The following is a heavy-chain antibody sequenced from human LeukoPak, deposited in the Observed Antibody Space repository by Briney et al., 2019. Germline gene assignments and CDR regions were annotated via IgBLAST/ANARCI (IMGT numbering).Heavy chain of an antibody. CDR3: ASYGSGSYYPHDY. D-gene: IGHD3-10*01. CDR2: IRYDGSNK. J-gene: IGHJ4*02. V-gene: IGHV3-30*02. CDR1: GFTFSSYG. Sequence: PGGSLRLSCAASGFTFSSYGMHWVRQAPGKGLEWVAFIRYDGSNKYYADSVKGRFTISRDNSKNTLYLQMNSLRAEDTAVYYCASYGSGSYYPHDYWGQGTLVTVSS.